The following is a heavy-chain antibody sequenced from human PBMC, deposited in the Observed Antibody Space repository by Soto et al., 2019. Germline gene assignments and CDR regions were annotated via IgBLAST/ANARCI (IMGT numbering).Heavy chain of an antibody. CDR2: TYYRSKLYN. CDR3: ARVGDCRSTSCPFDP. D-gene: IGHD2-2*01. Sequence: SHTLSLTCVISWYSVSSNSAAWNCIRQSPSRGLEWLGRTYYRSKLYNDYAVSVKSRITINPDTSKNQFSLQLSSVTPEDTAVYYCARVGDCRSTSCPFDPWGQGTLVTVSS. CDR1: WYSVSSNSAA. V-gene: IGHV6-1*01. J-gene: IGHJ5*02.